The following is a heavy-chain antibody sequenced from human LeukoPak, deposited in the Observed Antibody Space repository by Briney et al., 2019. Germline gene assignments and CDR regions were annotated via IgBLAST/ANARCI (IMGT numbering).Heavy chain of an antibody. CDR1: GYTLTELS. CDR2: FDPEDGET. Sequence: ASVKVSCKVSGYTLTELSMHWVRQAPGKGLEWMGGFDPEDGETIYAQKFQGRVTMTEDTSTDTAYMELSSLRSEDTAVYYCARGGTTVTTGVYYYYYYMDVWGKGTTVTVSS. V-gene: IGHV1-24*01. CDR3: ARGGTTVTTGVYYYYYYMDV. J-gene: IGHJ6*03. D-gene: IGHD4-17*01.